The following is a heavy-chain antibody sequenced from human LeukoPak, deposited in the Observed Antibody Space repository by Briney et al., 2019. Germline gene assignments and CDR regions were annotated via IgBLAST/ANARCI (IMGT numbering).Heavy chain of an antibody. D-gene: IGHD3-9*01. Sequence: PGGSLRLSCAASGFTFSSYWMSWVRQAPGKGLEWVANIKQDGSEKYYVDSVKGRFTISRDNAKNSLYLQMNSLRAEDTAVYYCARDHYDILTGYSYDAFDIWGQGTMVTVSS. CDR3: ARDHYDILTGYSYDAFDI. CDR2: IKQDGSEK. V-gene: IGHV3-7*01. J-gene: IGHJ3*02. CDR1: GFTFSSYW.